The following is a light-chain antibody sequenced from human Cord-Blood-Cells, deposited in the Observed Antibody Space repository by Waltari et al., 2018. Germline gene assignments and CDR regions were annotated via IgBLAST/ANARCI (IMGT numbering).Light chain of an antibody. Sequence: DIQMTQSTSSLSASVGDRVTITCRASQGITNSLAWYQQKPGKAPKLLHYGATLLESGVPSRFSGSGSGTDYTLTISSLQPEDFATYFRQQYYSTPYTFGQGIKLEIK. CDR3: QQYYSTPYT. CDR2: GAT. CDR1: QGITNS. V-gene: IGKV1-NL1*01. J-gene: IGKJ2*01.